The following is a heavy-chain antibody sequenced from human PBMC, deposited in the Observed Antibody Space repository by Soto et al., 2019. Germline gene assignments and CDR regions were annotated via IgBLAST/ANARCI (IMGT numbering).Heavy chain of an antibody. CDR3: ARGRGLLLWFGELHNWFDP. Sequence: SETLSLTCAVYGGSFSGYYWSWIRQPPGKGLEWIGEINHSGSTNYNPSLKSRVTISVDTSKNQFSLKLSSVTAADTAVFYFARGRGLLLWFGELHNWFDPWGQGTLVTVSS. J-gene: IGHJ5*02. CDR2: INHSGST. CDR1: GGSFSGYY. V-gene: IGHV4-34*01. D-gene: IGHD3-10*01.